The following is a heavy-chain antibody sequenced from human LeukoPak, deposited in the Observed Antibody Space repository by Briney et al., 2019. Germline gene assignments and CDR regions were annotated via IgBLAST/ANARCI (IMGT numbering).Heavy chain of an antibody. J-gene: IGHJ4*02. CDR3: AKDPNRGGLSNYGYEWSY. Sequence: PGGSLRLSCAASGFTFSSYGMHWVRQAPGKGLEWVAFIRHDGSNKYYADSVKGRFTISRDNSKNTLYLQMNSLRAEDKAVYYCAKDPNRGGLSNYGYEWSYWGQGTLVTVSS. CDR1: GFTFSSYG. CDR2: IRHDGSNK. D-gene: IGHD5-18*01. V-gene: IGHV3-30*02.